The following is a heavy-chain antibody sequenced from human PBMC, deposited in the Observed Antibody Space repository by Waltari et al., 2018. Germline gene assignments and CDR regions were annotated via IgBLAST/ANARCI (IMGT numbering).Heavy chain of an antibody. CDR1: GGSFSGYY. CDR3: ARHGGGITGTSYYFDY. V-gene: IGHV4-34*01. D-gene: IGHD1-20*01. J-gene: IGHJ4*02. Sequence: QVQLQQWGAGLLKPSETLSLTCAVSGGSFSGYYWSWIRQPPGKGLEWIGEINHSGSTNYNPSLKSRVTISVDTSKNQFSLKLSSVTAADMAVYYCARHGGGITGTSYYFDYWGQGTLVTVSS. CDR2: INHSGST.